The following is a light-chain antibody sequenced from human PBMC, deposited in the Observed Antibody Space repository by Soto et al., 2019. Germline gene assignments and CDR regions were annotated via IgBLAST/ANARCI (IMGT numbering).Light chain of an antibody. J-gene: IGKJ5*01. CDR1: QGIKNW. CDR3: QQYITYST. V-gene: IGKV1D-16*01. Sequence: DIQMTQSPSYVSASVGDRVTITCRASQGIKNWLAWYQQKPGKAPNLLIYTGSSLQSGVPSRFSGSGSGTDFTLTISSLQPDDFATYYCQQYITYSTFGQGTRLEI. CDR2: TGS.